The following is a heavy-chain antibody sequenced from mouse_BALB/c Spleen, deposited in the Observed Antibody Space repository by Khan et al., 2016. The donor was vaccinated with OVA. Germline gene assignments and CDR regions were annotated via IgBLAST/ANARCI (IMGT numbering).Heavy chain of an antibody. J-gene: IGHJ3*01. Sequence: EVKLLESGPSLVKPSQTLSLTCSVTGDSITSGYWNWIRKFPGNKLEYMGYIIYTGYTYYNPSLKSRLSITRTTSKNQYYLQLSSVTEEDTATYYCARSTYRYAFVYWGQGTLVTVSA. CDR2: IIYTGYT. D-gene: IGHD2-12*01. CDR3: ARSTYRYAFVY. CDR1: GDSITSGY. V-gene: IGHV3-8*02.